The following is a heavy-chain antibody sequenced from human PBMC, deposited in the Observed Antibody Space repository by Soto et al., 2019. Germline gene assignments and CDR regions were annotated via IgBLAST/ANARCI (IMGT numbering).Heavy chain of an antibody. J-gene: IGHJ4*02. D-gene: IGHD6-19*01. Sequence: QVQLEESGGGLVKPGGSLRLSCAASGFTFSAYYMSWIRQAPGKGLEYISYVSSSGTSADYAYSVKGRLTISRDNAKNTLYLQMNSLRAEDTAVYYCARDRGAVTGQYFNYWGQGALVTVSS. CDR3: ARDRGAVTGQYFNY. CDR2: VSSSGTSA. CDR1: GFTFSAYY. V-gene: IGHV3-11*05.